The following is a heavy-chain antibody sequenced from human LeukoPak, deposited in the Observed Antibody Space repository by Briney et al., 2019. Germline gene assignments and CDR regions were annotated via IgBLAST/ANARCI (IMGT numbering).Heavy chain of an antibody. J-gene: IGHJ4*02. Sequence: GGSLRLSCAASGFTFSSDAMHWVRQAPGKGLEWVAVVSYDGSNKYYADSVKGRFTISRDNSKNTLYLQMNSLRAEDTAVYYCARDSGGGVTNADYWGQGTLVTVSS. D-gene: IGHD3-16*01. CDR3: ARDSGGGVTNADY. CDR1: GFTFSSDA. CDR2: VSYDGSNK. V-gene: IGHV3-30*04.